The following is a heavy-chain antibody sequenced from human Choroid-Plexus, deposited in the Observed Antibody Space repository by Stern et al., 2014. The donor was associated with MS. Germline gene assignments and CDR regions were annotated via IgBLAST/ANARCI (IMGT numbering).Heavy chain of an antibody. D-gene: IGHD2/OR15-2a*01. V-gene: IGHV3-30*18. J-gene: IGHJ5*02. Sequence: VQLVESGGGVVQPGRPLRLSCAASGFTFGSCSMHWVRQAPGKGLEWVAGLSYDGSNKYYADSVKGRFTISRDNSQNTLYMQMSSLRPEDTAVYYCAKDRQYLTYFFDHWGQGSLVTVSS. CDR3: AKDRQYLTYFFDH. CDR2: LSYDGSNK. CDR1: GFTFGSCS.